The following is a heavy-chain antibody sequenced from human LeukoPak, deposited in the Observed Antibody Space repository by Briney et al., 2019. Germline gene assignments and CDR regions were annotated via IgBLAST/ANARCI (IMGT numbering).Heavy chain of an antibody. D-gene: IGHD4-17*01. J-gene: IGHJ2*01. CDR2: INCAESYA. Sequence: GESLKISCEGSGYSFTNYWISWVRQVPGRGLEWMGWINCAESYAIYSPSFQGHVTMSADTSIRTVYLQWASLKTSDNAMYYCARAATVTGDWYFDFWGPGTLVTVSP. CDR1: GYSFTNYW. V-gene: IGHV5-10-1*01. CDR3: ARAATVTGDWYFDF.